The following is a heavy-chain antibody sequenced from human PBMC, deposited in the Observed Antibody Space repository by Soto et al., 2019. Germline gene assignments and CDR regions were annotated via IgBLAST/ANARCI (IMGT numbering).Heavy chain of an antibody. CDR3: SRGDATTIVVTTYYGRDV. J-gene: IGHJ6*02. Sequence: QVQLVQSGAEVKKPGSSVRVSCKASGGTLRNYGISWVRQAPGQGLEWMGGIIPVFGTANYAQKFQGRVTITADDSTSTVYMDVTSLRSEDTAVYYCSRGDATTIVVTTYYGRDVWGQGTTVTVSS. D-gene: IGHD4-17*01. CDR2: IIPVFGTA. V-gene: IGHV1-69*12. CDR1: GGTLRNYG.